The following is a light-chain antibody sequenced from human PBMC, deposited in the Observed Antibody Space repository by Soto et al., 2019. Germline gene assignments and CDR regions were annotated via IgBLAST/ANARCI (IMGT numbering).Light chain of an antibody. CDR1: SSDVGAYNH. Sequence: QSVLTQPASVSGSPGQSITISCTGTSSDVGAYNHVSWFQQHPGKAPKLMIYDVSNRPSGVSDRFSGSKSGNTASLTISGLQAEDEADYYCNSYTTSSTHVFGIGTRSPS. CDR2: DVS. CDR3: NSYTTSSTHV. J-gene: IGLJ1*01. V-gene: IGLV2-14*01.